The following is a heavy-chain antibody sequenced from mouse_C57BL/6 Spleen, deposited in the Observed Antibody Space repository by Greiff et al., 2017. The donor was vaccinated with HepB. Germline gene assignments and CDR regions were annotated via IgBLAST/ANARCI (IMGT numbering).Heavy chain of an antibody. Sequence: QVQLQQSGAELVRPGASVKLSCKASGYTFTDYYINWVKQRPGQGLEWIARIYPGSGNTYYNEKFKGKATLTAEKSSSTAYMQLSSLTSEDSAVYFCARDDYDPPYFDYWGQGTTLTVSS. D-gene: IGHD2-4*01. J-gene: IGHJ2*01. CDR3: ARDDYDPPYFDY. CDR1: GYTFTDYY. CDR2: IYPGSGNT. V-gene: IGHV1-76*01.